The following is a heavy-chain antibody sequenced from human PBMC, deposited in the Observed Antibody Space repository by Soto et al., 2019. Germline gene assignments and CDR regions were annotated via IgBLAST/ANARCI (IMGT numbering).Heavy chain of an antibody. CDR2: ISGNGEVI. D-gene: IGHD4-17*01. Sequence: GGSLRLSCAASGFTFSDYYIHWIRRAPGKGLEWISYISGNGEVIQYAASARGRFTISRDNAENSVYLEMESLRDEDAALYYCARDVDADFRTDFDYWGRGTLVTVSS. CDR3: ARDVDADFRTDFDY. V-gene: IGHV3-11*01. J-gene: IGHJ4*02. CDR1: GFTFSDYY.